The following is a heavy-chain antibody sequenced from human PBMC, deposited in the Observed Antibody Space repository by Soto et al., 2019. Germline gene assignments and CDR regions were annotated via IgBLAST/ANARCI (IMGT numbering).Heavy chain of an antibody. Sequence: SETLSLTGTVSGASISSYYWSWIRQPPGKGLEWIGYIYYSGSTNYNPSLKSRVTVSVDTSKNQFSLKLSSVPAADTAVYYCARAQGSPSPYYDFWSRYLVWFDPWGQGTLVTVSS. J-gene: IGHJ5*02. D-gene: IGHD3-3*01. CDR2: IYYSGST. CDR1: GASISSYY. V-gene: IGHV4-59*01. CDR3: ARAQGSPSPYYDFWSRYLVWFDP.